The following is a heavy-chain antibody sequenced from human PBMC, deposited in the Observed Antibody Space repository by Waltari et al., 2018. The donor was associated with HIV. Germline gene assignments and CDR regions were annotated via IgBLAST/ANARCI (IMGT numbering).Heavy chain of an antibody. Sequence: QLQLQESGPGLVQPSETLSRARTVSGGYISSSSYYWGWIRQPPGKGLEWIGSLSYSGSTYYNPSLKSRLTISVDTSKNQFSLNLSSVTAADTSVYYCATLASSSGFFLFDPWGQGTLVTVSS. D-gene: IGHD6-19*01. J-gene: IGHJ5*02. CDR1: GGYISSSSYY. CDR2: LSYSGST. CDR3: ATLASSSGFFLFDP. V-gene: IGHV4-39*01.